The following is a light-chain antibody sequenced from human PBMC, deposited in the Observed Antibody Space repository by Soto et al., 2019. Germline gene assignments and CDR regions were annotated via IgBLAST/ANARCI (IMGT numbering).Light chain of an antibody. CDR3: QQYYGAPFT. Sequence: DIQMTQSPSSLSASVGDRVTITCRACQAITNSVAWFQQQPGKVPSLLIYGASTLQSGVPSRFSGSGSGTDFILTVGSLQPEDVATDYCQQYYGAPFTFGPGTKVDIK. CDR2: GAS. CDR1: QAITNS. V-gene: IGKV1-27*01. J-gene: IGKJ3*01.